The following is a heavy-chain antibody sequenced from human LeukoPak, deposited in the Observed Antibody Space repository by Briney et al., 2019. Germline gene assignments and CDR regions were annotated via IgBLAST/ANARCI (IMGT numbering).Heavy chain of an antibody. D-gene: IGHD3-3*01. CDR3: ARGLRFLEWPPMDV. V-gene: IGHV1-2*02. Sequence: ASVKVSCKASGYTFTGYYMHWVRQAPGQGLEWMGWINPNSGGTNYAQKFQGRVSMTRDTSISTAYMELSRLRSDDTAVYYYARGLRFLEWPPMDVWGKGTTVTVSS. CDR1: GYTFTGYY. J-gene: IGHJ6*03. CDR2: INPNSGGT.